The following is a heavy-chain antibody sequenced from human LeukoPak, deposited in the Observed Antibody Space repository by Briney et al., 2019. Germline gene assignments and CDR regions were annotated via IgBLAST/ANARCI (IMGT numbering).Heavy chain of an antibody. V-gene: IGHV1-18*01. Sequence: ASVKVSCKASGYTFTSYGISRVRQAPGQGLEWMGWISAYNGNTNYAQKLQGRVTMTTDTSTSTAYMELRSLRSDDTAVYYCARNVAVAGQYYFDYWGQGTLVTVSS. CDR3: ARNVAVAGQYYFDY. J-gene: IGHJ4*02. CDR2: ISAYNGNT. CDR1: GYTFTSYG. D-gene: IGHD6-19*01.